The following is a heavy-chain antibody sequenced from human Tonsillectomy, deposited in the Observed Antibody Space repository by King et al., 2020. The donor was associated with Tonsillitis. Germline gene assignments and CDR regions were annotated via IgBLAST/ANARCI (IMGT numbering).Heavy chain of an antibody. V-gene: IGHV5-51*01. Sequence: VQLVESGAEVKKPGESLKISCKGFGYSFTNNWIAWVRQMPGKGLEYMGTIYPGDSDTRYSPSFQGQVIISVDKSITTAYLRWSSLKASATAIYYCARHPNLFFGGSYFAGLDYWGQGTLVTVSS. CDR3: ARHPNLFFGGSYFAGLDY. CDR1: GYSFTNNW. D-gene: IGHD3-16*01. CDR2: IYPGDSDT. J-gene: IGHJ4*02.